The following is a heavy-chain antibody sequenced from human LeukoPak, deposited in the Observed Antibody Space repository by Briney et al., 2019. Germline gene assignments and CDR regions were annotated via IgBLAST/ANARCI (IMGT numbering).Heavy chain of an antibody. CDR2: ISGGGGST. CDR1: GFTFSSCA. CDR3: AKDWASGNYFDY. V-gene: IGHV3-23*01. Sequence: GGSLRLSCAASGFTFSSCAMSWVRQAPGQGLEWVSGISGGGGSTYYADSVKGRFTISRDNSKNTLYMQMNSLRAEDTAVYYCAKDWASGNYFDYWGQGTLVTVSS. J-gene: IGHJ4*02. D-gene: IGHD1-14*01.